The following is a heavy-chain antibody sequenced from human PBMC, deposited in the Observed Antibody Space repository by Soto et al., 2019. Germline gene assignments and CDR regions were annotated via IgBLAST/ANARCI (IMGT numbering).Heavy chain of an antibody. J-gene: IGHJ6*03. V-gene: IGHV1-69*04. Sequence: SVKVSCKASGGTFSSYTISWVRQAPGQGLEWMGRIIPILGIANYAQKFQGRVTVTADKSTSTAYMELSSLRSEDTAVYYCAREKAGPSYYMDVWGKGTTVTVS. CDR1: GGTFSSYT. CDR2: IIPILGIA. CDR3: AREKAGPSYYMDV.